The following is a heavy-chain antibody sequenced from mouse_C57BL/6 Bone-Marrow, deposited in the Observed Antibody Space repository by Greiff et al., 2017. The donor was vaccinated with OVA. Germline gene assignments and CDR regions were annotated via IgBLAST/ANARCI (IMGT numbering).Heavy chain of an antibody. CDR1: GYTFTSYW. J-gene: IGHJ4*01. CDR2: IDPNSGGT. CDR3: AREYYGSSRYAMDY. Sequence: QVQLQQPGAELVKPGASVKLSCKASGYTFTSYWMHWVQQRPGRGLEWIGRIDPNSGGTKYHEKFKSTATLSVDKPSSTAYMQLSSLTSEDSAVYYCAREYYGSSRYAMDYWGQGTSVTVSS. V-gene: IGHV1-72*01. D-gene: IGHD1-1*01.